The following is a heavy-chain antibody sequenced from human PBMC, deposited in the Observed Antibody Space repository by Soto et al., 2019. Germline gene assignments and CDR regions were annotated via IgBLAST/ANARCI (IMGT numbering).Heavy chain of an antibody. CDR3: ASGLQYGGNSAY. Sequence: NPSETLSLTCGVSGYSISSGYYWGWIRQPPGKGLEWIASIFHSGSTYYNPSLKSRVTISVDTSKNKFSLKLSSVTAADTAVYYCASGLQYGGNSAYWGQGNLVTVSS. D-gene: IGHD2-21*02. CDR2: IFHSGST. V-gene: IGHV4-38-2*01. J-gene: IGHJ4*02. CDR1: GYSISSGYY.